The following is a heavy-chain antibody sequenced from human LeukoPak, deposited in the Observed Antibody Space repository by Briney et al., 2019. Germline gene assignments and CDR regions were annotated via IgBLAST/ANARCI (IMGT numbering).Heavy chain of an antibody. CDR1: GYTFTSYG. J-gene: IGHJ4*02. V-gene: IGHV1-69*05. D-gene: IGHD3-22*01. Sequence: SVKVSCKASGYTFTSYGISWVRQAPGQGLEWMGGIIPMFATPNYAQKFRGRVTVTTDESTSTAYMELTSLRSEDTAVYYCARVSVDSGYFYLDFWGQGTQVTVSS. CDR3: ARVSVDSGYFYLDF. CDR2: IIPMFATP.